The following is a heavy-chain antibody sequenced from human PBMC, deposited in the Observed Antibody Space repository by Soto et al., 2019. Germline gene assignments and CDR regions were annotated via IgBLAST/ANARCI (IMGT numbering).Heavy chain of an antibody. D-gene: IGHD2-2*01. V-gene: IGHV4-59*01. Sequence: QVQLQESGPGLVKPSETLSLTCTVSGGSISSYYWSWIRQPPGKGLEWIGYIYYSGSTNYNPSLKSRVTISVDTSKNQFSLKLSSVTAADTAVYYCARAAVVRVYNWFDPWGQGTLVTVSS. J-gene: IGHJ5*02. CDR3: ARAAVVRVYNWFDP. CDR2: IYYSGST. CDR1: GGSISSYY.